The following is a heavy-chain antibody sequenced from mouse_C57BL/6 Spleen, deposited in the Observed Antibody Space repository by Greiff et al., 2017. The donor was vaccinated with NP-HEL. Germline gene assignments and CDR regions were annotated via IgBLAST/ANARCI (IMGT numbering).Heavy chain of an antibody. D-gene: IGHD2-12*01. CDR3: ARRESTTGAWVAY. V-gene: IGHV5-17*01. CDR1: GFTFSDYG. Sequence: EVMLVESGGGLVKPGGSLKLSCAASGFTFSDYGMHWVRQAPEKGLEWVAYISSGSSTIYYADTVKGRFTISRDNAKNTLFLQMTSLRSEDTAMYYCARRESTTGAWVAYWGQGTLVTVSA. CDR2: ISSGSSTI. J-gene: IGHJ3*01.